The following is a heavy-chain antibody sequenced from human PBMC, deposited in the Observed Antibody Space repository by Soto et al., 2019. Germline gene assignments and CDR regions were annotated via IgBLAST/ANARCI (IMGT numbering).Heavy chain of an antibody. CDR1: GFTFSDYP. CDR3: ARGTYSGCHYFSY. CDR2: ISTSIRTM. Sequence: EVQLVESGGDLVQPGGSLRLSCAASGFTFSDYPMNWVRQAPGKGLEWISYISTSIRTMYYADSVKGRFTISRDNAENSLYLQMNSLRDEDTAIYYCARGTYSGCHYFSYWGQGTLVTVSS. D-gene: IGHD1-26*01. V-gene: IGHV3-48*02. J-gene: IGHJ4*02.